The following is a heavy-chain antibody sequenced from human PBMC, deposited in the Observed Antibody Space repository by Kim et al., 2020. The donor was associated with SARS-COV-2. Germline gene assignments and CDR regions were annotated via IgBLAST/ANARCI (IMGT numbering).Heavy chain of an antibody. CDR1: GFTFRDHY. V-gene: IGHV3-11*01. D-gene: IGHD7-27*01. CDR3: ARGHWGLDY. CDR2: IDKTGNVI. J-gene: IGHJ4*02. Sequence: GGSLRLSCAASGFTFRDHYMTWIRQAPGKGLEWVSYIDKTGNVISYADSVKGRFTVSRDNAKSSLYVEMNNLRVEDTAIYYCARGHWGLDYWGQGTLLTVSS.